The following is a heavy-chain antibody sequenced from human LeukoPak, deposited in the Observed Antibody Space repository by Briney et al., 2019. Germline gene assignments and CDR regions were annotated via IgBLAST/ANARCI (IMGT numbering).Heavy chain of an antibody. CDR3: AKDRRGSDSTIDY. V-gene: IGHV3-74*01. Sequence: GGSLRLSCAASGFTFSSYWMHWVRQAPGKGLVWVSRINSDETNTSHADSVKGRFTISRDNSKNTLYLQMNSLRAEDTAVYYCAKDRRGSDSTIDYWGQGTLVTVSS. J-gene: IGHJ4*02. CDR2: INSDETNT. CDR1: GFTFSSYW. D-gene: IGHD1-26*01.